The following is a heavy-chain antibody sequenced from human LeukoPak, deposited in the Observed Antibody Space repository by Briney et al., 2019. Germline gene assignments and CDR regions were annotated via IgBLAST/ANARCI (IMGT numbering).Heavy chain of an antibody. V-gene: IGHV3-23*01. Sequence: GGSLRLSCAASGFTFSSYAMSWVRQAPGKGLEWVSGISGSGGSTYYADSVKGRFTISRDNSKNTLYLQMNSLRAEDTAVYYCVLITMVRGVLDYWGQGTLVTVSS. CDR3: VLITMVRGVLDY. J-gene: IGHJ4*02. CDR2: ISGSGGST. CDR1: GFTFSSYA. D-gene: IGHD3-10*01.